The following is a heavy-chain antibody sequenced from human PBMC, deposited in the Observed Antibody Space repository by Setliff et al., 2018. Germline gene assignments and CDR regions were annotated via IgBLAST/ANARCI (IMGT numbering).Heavy chain of an antibody. D-gene: IGHD2-2*01. V-gene: IGHV4-4*02. CDR3: ARGGPYCSSTSCYYYGMDV. CDR1: GGSISSSNW. Sequence: KSSETLSLTCAVSGGSISSSNWWSWVRQPPGKGLEWIGEIYHSGSTNYNPSLKSRVTISVDKSKNQFSLKLSSVTAADTAVYYCARGGPYCSSTSCYYYGMDVWGQGTTVTVSS. J-gene: IGHJ6*02. CDR2: IYHSGST.